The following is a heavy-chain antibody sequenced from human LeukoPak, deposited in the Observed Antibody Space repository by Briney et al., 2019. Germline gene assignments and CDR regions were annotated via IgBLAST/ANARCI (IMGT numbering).Heavy chain of an antibody. CDR2: ISSSGSTI. CDR3: ARDDTGTTFKTYDY. J-gene: IGHJ4*02. D-gene: IGHD1-7*01. Sequence: PGGSLRLSCTASGFTFSDYYMSWIRQAPGKGLEWVSYISSSGSTIYYADSVKGRFTISRDNAKNSLYLQMNSLRAEDTAVYYCARDDTGTTFKTYDYWGQGTLVTVSS. CDR1: GFTFSDYY. V-gene: IGHV3-11*01.